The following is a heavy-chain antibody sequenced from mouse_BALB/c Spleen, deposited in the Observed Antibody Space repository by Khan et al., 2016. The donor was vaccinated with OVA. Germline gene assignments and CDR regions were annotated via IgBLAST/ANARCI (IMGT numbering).Heavy chain of an antibody. Sequence: QIQLVQSGPELKKPGETVKISCKASGYTFTNYGMNWVKQAPGKGLKWMGWINTYTGEPTYADDFKGRFAFSLETSSSTAYLQINNLTNEDMATYFCVRGDSYWYFDVWGAGTTFIVSS. V-gene: IGHV9-1*02. CDR3: VRGDSYWYFDV. J-gene: IGHJ1*01. CDR1: GYTFTNYG. D-gene: IGHD3-3*01. CDR2: INTYTGEP.